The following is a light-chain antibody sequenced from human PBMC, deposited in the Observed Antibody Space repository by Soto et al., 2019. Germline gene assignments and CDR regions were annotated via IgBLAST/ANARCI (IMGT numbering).Light chain of an antibody. J-gene: IGKJ2*01. Sequence: EIVLTQSPGTLSLSPGERATLSCRASQSVSKNYLAWYQQKPGQAPRLLIHDTYNRATRIPDRFSGSGSGTDFTLTISRLEPEDFAVYYCQQYGSSPNTVGQGTKLEIK. CDR2: DTY. CDR1: QSVSKNY. V-gene: IGKV3-20*01. CDR3: QQYGSSPNT.